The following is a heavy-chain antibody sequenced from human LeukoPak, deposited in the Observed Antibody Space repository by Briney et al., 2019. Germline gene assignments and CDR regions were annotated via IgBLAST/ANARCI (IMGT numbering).Heavy chain of an antibody. Sequence: PSETLSLTCTVSGYSISSGYYWGWIRQPPGKGLEWIGSIYNSGSTYYNPSLKSRVTISVDTSKNQFSLRLSSVTAADTAVYYCARWGTYASTSSWFDPWGQGTLVTVSS. CDR3: ARWGTYASTSSWFDP. CDR1: GYSISSGYY. J-gene: IGHJ5*02. D-gene: IGHD2-2*01. V-gene: IGHV4-38-2*02. CDR2: IYNSGST.